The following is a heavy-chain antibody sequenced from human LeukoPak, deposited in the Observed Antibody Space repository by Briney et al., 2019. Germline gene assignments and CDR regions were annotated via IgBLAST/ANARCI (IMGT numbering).Heavy chain of an antibody. CDR1: GGSISNYY. D-gene: IGHD2-15*01. V-gene: IGHV4-39*01. J-gene: IGHJ4*02. CDR2: IYYSGST. CDR3: ARHEVIVVVVAAFDY. Sequence: SETLSLTCTVSGGSISNYYWGWIRQPPGKGLEWIGSIYYSGSTYYNPSLKSRVTISVDTSKNQSSLKLSSVTAADTAVYYCARHEVIVVVVAAFDYWGQGTLVTVSS.